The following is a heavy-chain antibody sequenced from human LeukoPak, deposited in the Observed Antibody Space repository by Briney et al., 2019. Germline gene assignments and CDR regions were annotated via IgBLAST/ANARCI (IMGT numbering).Heavy chain of an antibody. CDR2: INPNSGGT. Sequence: ASVKVSCKASGYTFTGYYMHWVRQAHGQGLGWMGWINPNSGGTNYAQKFQGRVTMTRDTSISTAYMELSRLRSDDTAVYYCARALRFLEWLSRWDYYYYMGVWGKGTTVTVSS. D-gene: IGHD3-3*01. CDR3: ARALRFLEWLSRWDYYYYMGV. V-gene: IGHV1-2*02. CDR1: GYTFTGYY. J-gene: IGHJ6*03.